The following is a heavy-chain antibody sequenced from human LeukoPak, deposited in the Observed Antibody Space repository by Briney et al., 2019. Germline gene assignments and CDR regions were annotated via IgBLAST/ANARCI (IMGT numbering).Heavy chain of an antibody. CDR2: IWYDGSNK. V-gene: IGHV3-33*01. J-gene: IGHJ4*02. CDR3: ASGVVATIGGHFDY. Sequence: GRSLRLSCAASGFTFSSYGMHWVRQAPGKGLEWVAVIWYDGSNKYYADSVKGRFTISRDNSKNTLYLQMNSLRAEDTAVYYCASGVVATIGGHFDYWGQGTLVTVPS. D-gene: IGHD5-12*01. CDR1: GFTFSSYG.